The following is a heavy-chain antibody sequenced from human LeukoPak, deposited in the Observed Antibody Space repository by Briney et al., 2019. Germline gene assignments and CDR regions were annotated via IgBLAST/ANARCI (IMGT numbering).Heavy chain of an antibody. CDR2: INSDGSST. D-gene: IGHD6-13*01. CDR3: ARTLYSSSWYILDFDH. CDR1: GFTSSSYW. Sequence: PGGSLRLSCAASGFTSSSYWMHWVRQAPGKGLVWVSRINSDGSSTSYADSVKGRFTISRDNAKNTLYLQMNSLRAEDTAVYYCARTLYSSSWYILDFDHWGQGTLVTVSS. V-gene: IGHV3-74*01. J-gene: IGHJ4*02.